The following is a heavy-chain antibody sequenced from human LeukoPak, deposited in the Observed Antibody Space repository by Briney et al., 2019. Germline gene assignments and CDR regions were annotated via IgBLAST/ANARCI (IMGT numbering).Heavy chain of an antibody. V-gene: IGHV3-73*01. D-gene: IGHD3-16*01. CDR2: IRSKANSYAT. J-gene: IGHJ6*02. Sequence: GGSLRLSCAASGFTFSGSAMHWVRQASGKGLEWVGRIRSKANSYATAYAASVKGRFTISRDDSKNTAYLQMNSLKTEDTAVYYCTRHEAGLDYYYGMDVWGQGTTVTVSS. CDR3: TRHEAGLDYYYGMDV. CDR1: GFTFSGSA.